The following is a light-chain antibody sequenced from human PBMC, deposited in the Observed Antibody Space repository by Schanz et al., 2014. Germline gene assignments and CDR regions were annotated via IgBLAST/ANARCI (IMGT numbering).Light chain of an antibody. J-gene: IGLJ3*02. CDR2: EGS. V-gene: IGLV2-14*02. Sequence: QSALTQPASVSGSPGQSITISCTGTSSDVGSYTLVSWYQQYPGKAPKVMIYEGSKRPSGVSNRFSGSKSGNTASLTVSGLQAEDEADYYCSSYAGSNIWVFGGGTKLTVL. CDR1: SSDVGSYTL. CDR3: SSYAGSNIWV.